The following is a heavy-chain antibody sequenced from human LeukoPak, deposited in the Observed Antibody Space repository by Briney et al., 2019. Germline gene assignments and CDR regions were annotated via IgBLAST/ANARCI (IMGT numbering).Heavy chain of an antibody. CDR1: GFTVSSNY. CDR2: IYSGGST. Sequence: GGSLRLSCAASGFTVSSNYMSWVRQAPGRGLEWVSVIYSGGSTYYADSVKGRFTISRGNSKNTPFLQMNSLRAGDTAVYYCARGTVTMVDYWGQGTLVTVSS. CDR3: ARGTVTMVDY. J-gene: IGHJ4*02. D-gene: IGHD3-10*01. V-gene: IGHV3-66*01.